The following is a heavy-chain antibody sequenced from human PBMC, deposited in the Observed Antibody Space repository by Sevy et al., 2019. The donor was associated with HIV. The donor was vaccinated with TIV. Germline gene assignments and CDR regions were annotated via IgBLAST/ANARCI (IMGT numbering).Heavy chain of an antibody. V-gene: IGHV3-7*01. CDR3: ASEGSPYDTYYYYYGMDV. J-gene: IGHJ6*02. D-gene: IGHD5-12*01. CDR1: GFTFNSYW. Sequence: GGSLRLSCAASGFTFNSYWMSWVRQAPGKGLEWVANIKQDESEKYYVDSVKGRFTISRDNSQNSLFLQMNTLRAEDTAVYYCASEGSPYDTYYYYYGMDVWGQGTTVTVSS. CDR2: IKQDESEK.